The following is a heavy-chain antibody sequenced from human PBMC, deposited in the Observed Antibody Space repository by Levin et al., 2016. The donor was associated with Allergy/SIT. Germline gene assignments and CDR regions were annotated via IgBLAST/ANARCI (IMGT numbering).Heavy chain of an antibody. CDR2: ISSSSSTI. J-gene: IGHJ4*02. Sequence: GESLKISCAVSGFTFSSYNMNWVRQAPGKGLEWVSYISSSSSTIYYADSVKGRFTISRDNAKNSLHLQMSSLRAEDTAVYYCAKDLRRVVSEWLLPTVFDYWGQGTLVTVSS. V-gene: IGHV3-48*01. CDR1: GFTFSSYN. D-gene: IGHD3-22*01. CDR3: AKDLRRVVSEWLLPTVFDY.